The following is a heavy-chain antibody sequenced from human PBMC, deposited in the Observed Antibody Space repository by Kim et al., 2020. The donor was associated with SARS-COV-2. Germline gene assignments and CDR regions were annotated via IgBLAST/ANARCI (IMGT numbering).Heavy chain of an antibody. CDR1: GFPFGSYA. J-gene: IGHJ4*01. Sequence: GGSLRLSCAASGFPFGSYAMHWVRQAPGKGLECVATISNDGTNKFYGDSVTGRFTISRDNSKNTLSLQMNSLRAEDMGVYYCARDPYSIGGRINADYWG. V-gene: IGHV3-30*04. D-gene: IGHD6-6*01. CDR2: ISNDGTNK. CDR3: ARDPYSIGGRINADY.